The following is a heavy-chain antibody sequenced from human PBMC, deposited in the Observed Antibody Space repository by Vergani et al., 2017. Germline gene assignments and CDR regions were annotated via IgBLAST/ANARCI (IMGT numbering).Heavy chain of an antibody. CDR1: GDSLSSSDHC. D-gene: IGHD2-21*01. CDR2: IFRSWTT. CDR3: ARENVVIARIFDF. V-gene: IGHV4-31*03. J-gene: IGHJ4*02. Sequence: QVQLQESGPGLVKPSQTLSLTCTVSGDSLSSSDHCWSWIRQRSDKGLEWVGHIFRSWTTYYNPSLKSRLIMSVDTSKNQFSLKLTSVTAADTAMYYCARENVVIARIFDFWGQGTLVTVSS.